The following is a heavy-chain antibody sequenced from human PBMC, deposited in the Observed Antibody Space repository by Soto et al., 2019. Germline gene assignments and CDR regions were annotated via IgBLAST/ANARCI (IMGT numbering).Heavy chain of an antibody. CDR2: ISYDGSNK. CDR3: ARPLWRDDYNWGYFDL. D-gene: IGHD4-4*01. CDR1: GFTFSSYA. J-gene: IGHJ2*01. V-gene: IGHV3-30-3*01. Sequence: QVQLVESGGGVVQPGRSLRLSCAASGFTFSSYAMHWVRQAPGKGLEWVAVISYDGSNKYYADSVKGRFTISRDNSKHPMYLQMNSLRAEDTDVYYCARPLWRDDYNWGYFDLWCRGTLVTVSS.